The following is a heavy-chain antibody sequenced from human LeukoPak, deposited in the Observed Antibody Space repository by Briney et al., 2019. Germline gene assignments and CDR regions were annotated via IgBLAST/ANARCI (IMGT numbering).Heavy chain of an antibody. CDR3: ARDPYNGAYSEGYYYYYMDV. D-gene: IGHD1-1*01. CDR1: GITFSNYN. V-gene: IGHV3-21*01. CDR2: ITSSSSYT. Sequence: PGGSLRLSCAAPGITFSNYNMNRVRQAPGKGLEWISSITSSSSYTSYADSVKGRFTISRDNAKNSLYLQMNSLRVEDTAIYYCARDPYNGAYSEGYYYYYMDVWGKGTTVTVSS. J-gene: IGHJ6*03.